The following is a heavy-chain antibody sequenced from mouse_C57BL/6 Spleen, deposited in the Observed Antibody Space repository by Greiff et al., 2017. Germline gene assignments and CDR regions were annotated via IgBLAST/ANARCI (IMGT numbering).Heavy chain of an antibody. Sequence: EVMLVESGGGLVKPGGSLKLSCAASGFTFSSYTMSWVRQTPEKRLEWVATISGGGGNTYYPDSVKGRFTISGDNAKNTLDLQMSRLRSEDTALYDCARHESDYGSSDPNWDFDVWGTGTTGTVSS. D-gene: IGHD1-1*01. J-gene: IGHJ1*03. V-gene: IGHV5-9*01. CDR2: ISGGGGNT. CDR3: ARHESDYGSSDPNWDFDV. CDR1: GFTFSSYT.